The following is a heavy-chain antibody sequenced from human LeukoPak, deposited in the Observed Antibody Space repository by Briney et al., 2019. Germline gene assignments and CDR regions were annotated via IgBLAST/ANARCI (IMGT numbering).Heavy chain of an antibody. J-gene: IGHJ4*02. Sequence: PGGSLRLSCAASGFTFSSYWIHWVRQAPGKGLVWVSRINSDGSSTSYADSVKGRFTISRDNAKNTLYLQMNSLRAEDTAVYYCARVVGSSGWYLGYWGQGTLVTVSS. CDR3: ARVVGSSGWYLGY. D-gene: IGHD6-19*01. CDR2: INSDGSST. V-gene: IGHV3-74*01. CDR1: GFTFSSYW.